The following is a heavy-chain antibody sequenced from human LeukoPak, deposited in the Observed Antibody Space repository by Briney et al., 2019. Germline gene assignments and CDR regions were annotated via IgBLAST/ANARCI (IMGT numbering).Heavy chain of an antibody. Sequence: SETLSLTCTVSGGSITSHYWSWIRQPPGKGLEWIGYFYYSGSTNYNPSLESRVTISVDTSRTHFYLKLSSVTAADTAVYYCARSGGRDGYNFGYWGPGTLVTVSS. CDR1: GGSITSHY. CDR3: ARSGGRDGYNFGY. CDR2: FYYSGST. J-gene: IGHJ4*02. D-gene: IGHD5-24*01. V-gene: IGHV4-59*08.